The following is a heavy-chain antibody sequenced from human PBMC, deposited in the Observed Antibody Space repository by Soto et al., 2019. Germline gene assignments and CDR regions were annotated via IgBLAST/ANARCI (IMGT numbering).Heavy chain of an antibody. CDR3: ARDDAFDNENGLAI. J-gene: IGHJ3*02. V-gene: IGHV3-33*01. CDR1: GLPFSAYG. CDR2: TVTDGSGTAA. D-gene: IGHD2-8*01. Sequence: GGSLRLSCAVSGLPFSAYGFHWVRQPPGKGLEWVGVTVTDGSGTAAYHADSVEGRFTISRDNSKDTLYLQMKSLRAEDTAVYYCARDDAFDNENGLAIWGQGTMVTVSS.